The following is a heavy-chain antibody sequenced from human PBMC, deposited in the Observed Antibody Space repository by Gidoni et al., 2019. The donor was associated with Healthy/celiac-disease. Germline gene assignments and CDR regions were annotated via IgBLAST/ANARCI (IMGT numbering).Heavy chain of an antibody. D-gene: IGHD2-2*01. V-gene: IGHV3-30-3*01. CDR1: GFTFSSYA. CDR3: ARVVGGDCSSTSCYDV. Sequence: QVQLVESGGGVVQPGRSLRLSCAASGFTFSSYAMHWVRQAPGKGLEWVAVISYDGSNKYYADSVKGRFTISRDNSKNTLYLQMNSLRAEDTAVYYCARVVGGDCSSTSCYDVWGQGTTVTVSS. CDR2: ISYDGSNK. J-gene: IGHJ6*02.